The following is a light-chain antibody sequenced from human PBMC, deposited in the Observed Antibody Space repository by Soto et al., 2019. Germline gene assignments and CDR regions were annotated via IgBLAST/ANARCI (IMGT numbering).Light chain of an antibody. CDR2: DAS. J-gene: IGKJ1*01. CDR3: QQRSNWPRGT. Sequence: EIVLTQSPATLASSPGERATLSCRASQSVSSYLAWYQQKPGQAPSLLIYDASNRATGIPARFSGSGSGTDFTLTISSLEPEDFAVYYCQQRSNWPRGTFGQGTKADI. CDR1: QSVSSY. V-gene: IGKV3-11*01.